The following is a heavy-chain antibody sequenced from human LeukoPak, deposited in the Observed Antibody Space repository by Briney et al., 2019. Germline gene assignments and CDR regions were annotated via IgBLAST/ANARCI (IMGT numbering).Heavy chain of an antibody. Sequence: PGGSLRLSCEASGFTFNNYWMSWVRQAPGKGLEWVANIKQDGSEKDYVDSVKGRFIISRDNAKNSLYLQMNSLRAEDTAVYYCARGTYYYDSRKGYFEYWGQGTLVTVSS. CDR3: ARGTYYYDSRKGYFEY. V-gene: IGHV3-7*01. D-gene: IGHD3-22*01. CDR1: GFTFNNYW. J-gene: IGHJ4*02. CDR2: IKQDGSEK.